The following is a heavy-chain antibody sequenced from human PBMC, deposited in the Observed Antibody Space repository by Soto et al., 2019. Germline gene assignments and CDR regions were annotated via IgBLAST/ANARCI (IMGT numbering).Heavy chain of an antibody. CDR3: ARDTYCTNGVCYSYYYGMDV. V-gene: IGHV1-69*13. D-gene: IGHD2-8*01. CDR2: IIPIFGTA. J-gene: IGHJ6*02. CDR1: GGTFSSYA. Sequence: SVKVSCKASGGTFSSYAISWVRQAPGQGLEWMGGIIPIFGTANYAQKFQGRVTITADESTSTAYMELSSLGSEDTAVYYCARDTYCTNGVCYSYYYGMDVWGQGTTVTVSS.